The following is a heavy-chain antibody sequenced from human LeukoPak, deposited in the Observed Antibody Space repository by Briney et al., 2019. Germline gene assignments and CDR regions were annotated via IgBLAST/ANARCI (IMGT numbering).Heavy chain of an antibody. CDR1: GYTFTGYY. Sequence: ASVKVSCKASGYTFTGYYMHWVRQAPGQGLEWIGWINPNSGGTNYAQKFQGSVTMTRDTSISTAYMELSRLRSDDTAVYYCAIVRIKSSSYDRFDPWGQGTLVTVSS. V-gene: IGHV1-2*02. CDR2: INPNSGGT. D-gene: IGHD6-6*01. J-gene: IGHJ5*02. CDR3: AIVRIKSSSYDRFDP.